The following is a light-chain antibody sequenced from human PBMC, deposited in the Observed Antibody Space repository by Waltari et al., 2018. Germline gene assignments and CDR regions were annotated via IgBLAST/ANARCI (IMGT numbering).Light chain of an antibody. CDR3: SSYTTSSTYV. V-gene: IGLV2-14*03. Sequence: QSALTQPASVSGSPGQSITIPCTGTSSDVGGYNFVSWYQQHPGKVPKLIIYDVTNRPSGISKRFSGSKSGNTASLTISGLQAEDEADYYCSSYTTSSTYVFGTGTKVTVL. CDR1: SSDVGGYNF. CDR2: DVT. J-gene: IGLJ1*01.